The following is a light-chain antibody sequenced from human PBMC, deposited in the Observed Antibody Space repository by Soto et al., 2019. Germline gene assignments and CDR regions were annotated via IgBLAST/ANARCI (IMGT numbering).Light chain of an antibody. CDR3: QQYDDSRLT. CDR2: GAS. V-gene: IGKV3-20*01. Sequence: EIVLTQSPGTLSLSPGERATLSCRASQSVSSSYLAWYQQKPGQAPRLLIYGASSRASGTPDRFSGSGSRTDFTLTISRLEAEDSAVYFCQQYDDSRLTFGGGTKVDIK. CDR1: QSVSSSY. J-gene: IGKJ4*01.